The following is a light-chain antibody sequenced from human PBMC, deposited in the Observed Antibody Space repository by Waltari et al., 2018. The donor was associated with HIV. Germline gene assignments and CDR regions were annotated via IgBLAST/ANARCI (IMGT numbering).Light chain of an antibody. J-gene: IGLJ2*01. CDR2: QDK. CDR1: DFGRKY. Sequence: SYALTQPPSVSVSPGQTASISCFGHDFGRKYVSWYQQRPDQSPVMVMYQDKERPSGIPERFSGSNSGNTATLTISGTQAMDEADYYCQAWDSNSAVFGEGTKLTVL. CDR3: QAWDSNSAV. V-gene: IGLV3-1*01.